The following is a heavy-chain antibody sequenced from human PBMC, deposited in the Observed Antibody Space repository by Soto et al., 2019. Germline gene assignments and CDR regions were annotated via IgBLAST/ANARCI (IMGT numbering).Heavy chain of an antibody. V-gene: IGHV3-53*01. CDR1: GFTVSAYY. CDR3: ASLSAPTGSYYTAPLDN. D-gene: IGHD3-10*01. J-gene: IGHJ4*02. CDR2: MYRGGTT. Sequence: QPGGSLRLSCAASGFTVSAYYMIWVRQAPGKGLEWVSVMYRGGTTHYADSFQGRFTISRDSSKNTLYLHMNSLRAEDTPVYYCASLSAPTGSYYTAPLDNWGQGTLVTVSS.